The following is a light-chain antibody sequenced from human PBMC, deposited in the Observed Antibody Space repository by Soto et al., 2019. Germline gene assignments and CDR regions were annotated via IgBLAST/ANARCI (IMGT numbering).Light chain of an antibody. CDR3: QQYGSSPRT. CDR1: QSVSSSY. Sequence: EIVLTQSPGTQSLSPGERATLSCRASQSVSSSYLAWYQQKPGQAPRLLIYGASSRATGIPDRFSGSGSGTDFTLTISRLEPEDFAVYYCQQYGSSPRTFGPGTKVDIK. V-gene: IGKV3-20*01. CDR2: GAS. J-gene: IGKJ3*01.